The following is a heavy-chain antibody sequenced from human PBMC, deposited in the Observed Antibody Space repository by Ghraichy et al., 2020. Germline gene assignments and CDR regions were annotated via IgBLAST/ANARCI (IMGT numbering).Heavy chain of an antibody. Sequence: GGSLRLSCAASGFTFSNYWMNWVRQAPGKGLEWVANIKEDGSERYYVDSVKSRFTISRDNAKNSLYLQMNSLRVEDTAVYYCARDPSRGRDSYDIWGQGTVVTVSS. V-gene: IGHV3-7*01. CDR3: ARDPSRGRDSYDI. CDR1: GFTFSNYW. CDR2: IKEDGSER. J-gene: IGHJ3*02.